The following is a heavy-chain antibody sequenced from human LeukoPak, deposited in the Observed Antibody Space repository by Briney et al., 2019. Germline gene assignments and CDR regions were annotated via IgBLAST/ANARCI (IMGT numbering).Heavy chain of an antibody. J-gene: IGHJ4*02. V-gene: IGHV1-69*01. D-gene: IGHD6-13*01. CDR2: IIPIFGTA. Sequence: SVKVSCKASGGTFSSYAISWVRQAPGQGLEWMGGIIPIFGTANYAQKFQGRVTITADEPTSTAYMELSSLRSEDTAVYYCARGGAAADYSDYWGQGTLVTVSS. CDR3: ARGGAAADYSDY. CDR1: GGTFSSYA.